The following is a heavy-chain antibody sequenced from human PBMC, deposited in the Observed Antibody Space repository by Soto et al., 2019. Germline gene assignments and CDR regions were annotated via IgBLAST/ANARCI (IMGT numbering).Heavy chain of an antibody. Sequence: PSETLSLTCTVSGGSISSYYWSWIRQPPGKGLEWIGYIYYSGSTNYNPSLKSRVTISVDTSKNQFSLKLCSVTAAGTAVYYCARSRVGVTRVDFDYWGQGTLVTVSS. D-gene: IGHD1-26*01. CDR2: IYYSGST. V-gene: IGHV4-59*01. J-gene: IGHJ4*02. CDR1: GGSISSYY. CDR3: ARSRVGVTRVDFDY.